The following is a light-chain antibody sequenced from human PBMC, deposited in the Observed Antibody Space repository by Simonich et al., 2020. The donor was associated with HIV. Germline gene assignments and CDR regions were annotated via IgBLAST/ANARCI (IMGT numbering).Light chain of an antibody. CDR1: QSVSTW. J-gene: IGKJ2*01. Sequence: DIQMTQSPSTLSASLGDRVTITCRASQSVSTWVAWYQQKPGKAPKLLIYAASSLQSGVPSRFSGSGSGTDFTLIISSLQPEDFATYYCQQSHYTPFTFGQGTKLEIK. CDR2: AAS. V-gene: IGKV1-39*01. CDR3: QQSHYTPFT.